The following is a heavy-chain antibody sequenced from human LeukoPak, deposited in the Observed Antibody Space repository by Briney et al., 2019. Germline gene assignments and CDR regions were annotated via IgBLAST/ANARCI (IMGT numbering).Heavy chain of an antibody. CDR1: GNTFTSYD. CDR3: ARGLRSIITIFGVVTHNWFDP. CDR2: MNPNSGNT. Sequence: ASVKVSCKASGNTFTSYDISWVRQATGQGLEWMGWMNPNSGNTGYAQKFQGRVTMTRNTSISTAYMELSSLRSEDTAVYYCARGLRSIITIFGVVTHNWFDPWGQGTLVTVSS. V-gene: IGHV1-8*01. D-gene: IGHD3-3*01. J-gene: IGHJ5*02.